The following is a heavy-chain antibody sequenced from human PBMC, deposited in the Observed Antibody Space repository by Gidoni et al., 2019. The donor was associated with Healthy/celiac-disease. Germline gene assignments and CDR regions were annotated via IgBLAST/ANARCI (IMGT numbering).Heavy chain of an antibody. CDR1: GYTFTSYP. CDR3: ARGEVACSSNSCYYPQLDY. CDR2: INAGNGNT. J-gene: IGHJ4*02. V-gene: IGHV1-3*01. D-gene: IGHD2-2*01. Sequence: QVQLVQSGAEVKKPGASVKVSCKASGYTFTSYPMHWVRQAPGQRLEWMGWINAGNGNTKYSQKFQGRVTITRDTSASTAYMELSSLRSEDTAVYYCARGEVACSSNSCYYPQLDYWGQGTLVTVSS.